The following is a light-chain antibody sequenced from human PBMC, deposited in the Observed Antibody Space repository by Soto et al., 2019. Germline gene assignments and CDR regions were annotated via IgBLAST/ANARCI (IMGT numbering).Light chain of an antibody. V-gene: IGKV3-11*01. CDR1: QSVGRY. CDR3: QQRNNWPPRST. J-gene: IGKJ5*01. Sequence: EIVLKPSPATLSFSLLARRTLSFRSSQSVGRYLAWYQQKPGQAPRLLIYDASRRATGIPARFSGSGSGTDFTLTISSLEPEDFAVYYCQQRNNWPPRSTFGQGTRLE. CDR2: DAS.